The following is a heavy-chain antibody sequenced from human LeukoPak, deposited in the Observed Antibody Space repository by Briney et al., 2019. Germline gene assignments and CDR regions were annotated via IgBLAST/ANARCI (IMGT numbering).Heavy chain of an antibody. Sequence: GESLKISCKGSGYSFTTYWIGWVRQMPGKGLEWMGITYPVDSDTRYSPSFQGQVTISADKSISTAYLQWSSLKASDTAMYYCATSAVSPHYGMDVWGQGTTVTVSS. J-gene: IGHJ6*02. D-gene: IGHD2-2*01. CDR1: GYSFTTYW. CDR3: ATSAVSPHYGMDV. CDR2: TYPVDSDT. V-gene: IGHV5-51*01.